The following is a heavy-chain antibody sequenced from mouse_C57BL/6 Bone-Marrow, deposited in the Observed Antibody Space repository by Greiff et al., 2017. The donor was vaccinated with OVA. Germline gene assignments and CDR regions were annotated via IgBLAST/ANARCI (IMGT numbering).Heavy chain of an antibody. J-gene: IGHJ3*01. D-gene: IGHD2-13*01. V-gene: IGHV6-3*01. CDR3: AGGDWAGWFAC. CDR1: GFTFSNYW. Sequence: EVQLQQSGGGLVQPGGSMKLSCVASGFTFSNYWMNWVRQSPEKGLEWVAQIRSKSDNYATHYADSVKGRFTISRDDCKSCMYLRMKTLRAEEAGICDSAGGDWAGWFACWGKGTLVTVSA. CDR2: IRSKSDNYAT.